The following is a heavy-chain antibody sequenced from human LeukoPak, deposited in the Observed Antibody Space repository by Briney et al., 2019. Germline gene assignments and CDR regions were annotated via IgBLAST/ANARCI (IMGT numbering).Heavy chain of an antibody. V-gene: IGHV1-69*05. J-gene: IGHJ5*02. CDR2: IIPIFGTA. D-gene: IGHD3-3*01. Sequence: ASAKVSCEASGGTFSSYAISWVRQAPGQGLEWMGRIIPIFGTANYAQKFQGRVTITTDESTSTAYMELSSLRSEDTAVYYCARGDYDFWSGLMFDPWGQGTLVTVSS. CDR3: ARGDYDFWSGLMFDP. CDR1: GGTFSSYA.